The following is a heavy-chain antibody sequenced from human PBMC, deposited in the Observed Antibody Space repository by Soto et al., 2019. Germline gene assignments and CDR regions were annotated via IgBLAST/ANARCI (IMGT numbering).Heavy chain of an antibody. CDR2: INAGNGNT. CDR1: GYIFTNYP. D-gene: IGHD1-26*01. Sequence: QVHLVQSGAEEKKPGASVKVSCKASGYIFTNYPMNWVRQAPGQGLEWMGWINAGNGNTKYSQKFQGRVTITRDTAVSTANLKLSSLRSDDTAIDYCSRDQDSYCIGMDVWGPGTTVTVSS. V-gene: IGHV1-3*05. CDR3: SRDQDSYCIGMDV. J-gene: IGHJ6*02.